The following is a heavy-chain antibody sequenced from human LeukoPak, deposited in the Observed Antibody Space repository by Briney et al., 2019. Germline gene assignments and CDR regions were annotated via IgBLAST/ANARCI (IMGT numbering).Heavy chain of an antibody. J-gene: IGHJ4*02. Sequence: SETLSLTCTVSGGSISSYYWSWIRQPPGKGLEWIGYIYYSGSTNYNPSLKSRVTISVDTSKNQFSLKLSSVTAADTAVYYCARVPPHYDFWSGPQYYFDYWGQGTLVTVSS. D-gene: IGHD3-3*01. CDR2: IYYSGST. CDR3: ARVPPHYDFWSGPQYYFDY. CDR1: GGSISSYY. V-gene: IGHV4-59*13.